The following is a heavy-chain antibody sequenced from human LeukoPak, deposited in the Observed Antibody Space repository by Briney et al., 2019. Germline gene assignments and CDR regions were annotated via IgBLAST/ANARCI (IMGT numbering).Heavy chain of an antibody. V-gene: IGHV3-7*01. D-gene: IGHD1-1*01. CDR1: GFTFSTYK. Sequence: QPGGSLRLTCAASGFTFSTYKMSWVRQAPPKRLEWVANIKPDGSEKYFVHSVKGRFTVSRDNAKNSLYLQMNSLRAEDTAVYYCARDDGFRTVDYWGQGTLVNVSS. CDR2: IKPDGSEK. J-gene: IGHJ4*02. CDR3: ARDDGFRTVDY.